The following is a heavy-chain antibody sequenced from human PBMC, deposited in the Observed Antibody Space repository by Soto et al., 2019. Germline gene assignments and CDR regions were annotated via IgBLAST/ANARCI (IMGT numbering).Heavy chain of an antibody. J-gene: IGHJ6*02. D-gene: IGHD3-3*01. V-gene: IGHV3-30*18. CDR1: GFTFSSYG. CDR3: AKTSPWDFWSGYSYNYYYGMDV. Sequence: QVQLVESGGGVVQPGRSLRLSCAASGFTFSSYGMHWVRQAPGKGLEWVAVISYDGSNKYYADSVKGRFTISRDNSKNTLYLQMNSLRAEDTAVYYCAKTSPWDFWSGYSYNYYYGMDVWGQGTTVTVSS. CDR2: ISYDGSNK.